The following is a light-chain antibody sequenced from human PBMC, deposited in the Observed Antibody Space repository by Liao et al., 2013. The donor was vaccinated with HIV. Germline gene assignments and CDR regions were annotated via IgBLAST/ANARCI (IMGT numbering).Light chain of an antibody. Sequence: SYXLTQPPSVSVAPGKTARITCGGNNIGSKSVHWYQQKPGQAPVLVIYYDSDRPSGIPERFSGSNSGNTATLTISRVEAGDEADYYCQVWDSISDHLYVFGTGTKVTVL. CDR1: NIGSKS. CDR2: YDS. J-gene: IGLJ1*01. V-gene: IGLV3-21*01. CDR3: QVWDSISDHLYV.